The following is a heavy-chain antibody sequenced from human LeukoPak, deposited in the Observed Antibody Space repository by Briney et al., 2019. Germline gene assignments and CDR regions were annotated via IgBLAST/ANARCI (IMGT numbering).Heavy chain of an antibody. CDR2: INPSGGST. CDR1: GYTFTSYG. D-gene: IGHD3-22*01. V-gene: IGHV1-46*01. J-gene: IGHJ6*02. Sequence: GASVKVSCKASGYTFTSYGISWVRQAPGQGLEWMGIINPSGGSTSYAQKFQGRVTMTRDTSTSTVYMELSSLRSEDTAVYYCARDPSKPAYYYDSSGYPPGYYGMDVWGQGTTVTVSS. CDR3: ARDPSKPAYYYDSSGYPPGYYGMDV.